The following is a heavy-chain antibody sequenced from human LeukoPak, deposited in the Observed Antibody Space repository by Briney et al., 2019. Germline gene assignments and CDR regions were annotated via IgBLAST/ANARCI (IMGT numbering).Heavy chain of an antibody. D-gene: IGHD1-26*01. V-gene: IGHV3-21*01. J-gene: IGHJ5*02. CDR1: GFTFSSYS. Sequence: GGSLRLSCAASGFTFSSYSMNWVRQAPGKGLEWVSSISSSSSYIYYADSVKGRFTISRDNAKNSLYLQMNSLRAEDTAVYYCGRGSHPDEWELRKYNWFDPWGQGTLVTVSS. CDR3: GRGSHPDEWELRKYNWFDP. CDR2: ISSSSSYI.